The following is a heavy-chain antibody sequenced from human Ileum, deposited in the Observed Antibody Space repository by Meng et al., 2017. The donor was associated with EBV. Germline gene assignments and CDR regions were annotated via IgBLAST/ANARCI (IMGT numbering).Heavy chain of an antibody. CDR2: VVYSGTT. V-gene: IGHV4-39*01. CDR1: GGSITRRRYY. J-gene: IGHJ4*02. CDR3: ARHHHSPTFDY. D-gene: IGHD1-14*01. Sequence: PHLRVSRPGPVNPSEPLSLHCTVSGGSITRRRYYWAGFRQPPGGELEWIGGVVYSGTTSYTSSLKSRVSISVDTSKNQFSLKLSSVTAADTSVYYCARHHHSPTFDYWGQGTLFTVSS.